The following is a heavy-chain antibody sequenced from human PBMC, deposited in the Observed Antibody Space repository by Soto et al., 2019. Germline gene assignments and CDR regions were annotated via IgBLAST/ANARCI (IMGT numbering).Heavy chain of an antibody. CDR1: GYTFTSYA. Sequence: QVQLVQSGAEVKKPGASVKVSCKASGYTFTSYAMHWVRQAPGQRLEWMGWINAGNGNTKYSQKFQGRVTITRDTSASTAYMEMSSLRAEDPAVYYCARGIMVYANSYWGQGPLVTVSS. CDR2: INAGNGNT. J-gene: IGHJ4*02. D-gene: IGHD2-8*01. V-gene: IGHV1-3*01. CDR3: ARGIMVYANSY.